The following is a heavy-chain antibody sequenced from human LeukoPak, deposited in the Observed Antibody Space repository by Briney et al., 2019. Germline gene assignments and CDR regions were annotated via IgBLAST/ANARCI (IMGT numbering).Heavy chain of an antibody. D-gene: IGHD3-10*02. CDR1: GFTFSSDW. CDR3: AELGITMIGGV. J-gene: IGHJ6*04. CDR2: IKQDGREK. V-gene: IGHV3-7*01. Sequence: PGGSLRLSCAASGFTFSSDWMSWVRQAPGKGLEWVANIKQDGREKYYVDSVTGRFTISRDNAKNSLYLQMNSLRAEDTAVYYCAELGITMIGGVWGKGTTVTISS.